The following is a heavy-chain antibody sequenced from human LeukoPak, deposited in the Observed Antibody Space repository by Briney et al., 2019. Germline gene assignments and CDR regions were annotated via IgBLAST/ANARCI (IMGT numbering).Heavy chain of an antibody. D-gene: IGHD3-16*01. CDR2: IKQDGSEK. V-gene: IGHV3-7*01. J-gene: IGHJ4*02. CDR3: ARLGEKADFDY. Sequence: GGSLRLSCAASGFTFSKYWMSWVRQAPGKGLEWVTNIKQDGSEKYYVDSVKGRFTISRDNAKNSLYLQINSLRAEDTAVYYCARLGEKADFDYWGQGTLVTVSS. CDR1: GFTFSKYW.